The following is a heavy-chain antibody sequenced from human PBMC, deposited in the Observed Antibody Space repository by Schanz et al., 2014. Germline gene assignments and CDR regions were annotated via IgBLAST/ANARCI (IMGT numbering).Heavy chain of an antibody. D-gene: IGHD1-1*01. CDR1: GFTFTDHA. Sequence: EEQLVESGGGLVQPGRSLTLSCTTSGFTFTDHALSWVRQAPGQGLQWVGFIRSKDYGGPPEYVAPVKGRFTISRDDSRGIAYLHMTSLKTEDTGVYYCTRDSRTWNNWFDSRGQGTLVIVSS. J-gene: IGHJ5*01. CDR2: IRSKDYGGPP. CDR3: TRDSRTWNNWFDS. V-gene: IGHV3-49*04.